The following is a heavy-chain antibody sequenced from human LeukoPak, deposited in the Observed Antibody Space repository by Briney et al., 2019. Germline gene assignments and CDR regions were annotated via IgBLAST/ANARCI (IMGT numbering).Heavy chain of an antibody. CDR2: ISSSSSTI. D-gene: IGHD3-3*01. CDR3: ARDQSSDYDFWSGYHFDY. Sequence: GGSLRLSCAASGFTFSSYSMNWVRQALGKGLEWVSYISSSSSTIYYADSVKGRFTISRDNAKNSLYLQMNSLRAEDTAVYYCARDQSSDYDFWSGYHFDYWGQGTLVTVSS. V-gene: IGHV3-48*01. J-gene: IGHJ4*02. CDR1: GFTFSSYS.